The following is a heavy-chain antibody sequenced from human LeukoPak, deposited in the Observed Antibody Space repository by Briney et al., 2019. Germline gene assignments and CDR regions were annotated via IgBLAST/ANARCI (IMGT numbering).Heavy chain of an antibody. CDR3: ASGDTAMVPNYYYYYMDV. D-gene: IGHD5-18*01. V-gene: IGHV1-69*05. Sequence: ASVKVSCKASGGTFSSYAISWVRQAPGQGLEWMGGIIPIFGTANYAQKFQGRVTITTDESTSTAYMELSSLRSEDTAVYYCASGDTAMVPNYYYYYMDVWGKGTTVTVSS. CDR2: IIPIFGTA. CDR1: GGTFSSYA. J-gene: IGHJ6*03.